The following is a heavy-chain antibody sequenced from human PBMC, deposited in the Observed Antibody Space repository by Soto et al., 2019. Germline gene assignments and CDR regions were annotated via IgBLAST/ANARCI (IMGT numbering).Heavy chain of an antibody. CDR2: INPSGGAT. CDR3: ARDQGGSWTKYGMDV. Sequence: QVLLVQSGTEVKKPGASVKVSCKPSGYIFTSNSIHWVRQAPGQGLEWMGTINPSGGATNYEQKFQGRVTMTRDTSASTVYMELSSLISEDTAVYYCARDQGGSWTKYGMDVWGQGTTVTVS. D-gene: IGHD2-15*01. V-gene: IGHV1-46*01. CDR1: GYIFTSNS. J-gene: IGHJ6*02.